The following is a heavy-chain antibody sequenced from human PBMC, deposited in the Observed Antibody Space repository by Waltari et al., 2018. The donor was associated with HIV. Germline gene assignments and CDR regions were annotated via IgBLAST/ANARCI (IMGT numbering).Heavy chain of an antibody. Sequence: EVQLVESGGNLVQPGGSLRVSCAASGFSFGSSSMNWVRQAPGKGLEWVSYISSSSSPTYYADSVRGRFTISRDNAKNSLYLQMNSLRDEDTAVYYCARRIAAGGTQYFEYWGQGTLVTVSS. CDR3: ARRIAAGGTQYFEY. J-gene: IGHJ4*02. V-gene: IGHV3-48*02. D-gene: IGHD6-13*01. CDR1: GFSFGSSS. CDR2: ISSSSSPT.